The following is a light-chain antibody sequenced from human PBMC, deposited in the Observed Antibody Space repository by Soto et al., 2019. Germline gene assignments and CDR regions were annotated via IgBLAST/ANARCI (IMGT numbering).Light chain of an antibody. V-gene: IGKV3-20*01. J-gene: IGKJ1*01. CDR3: QQYGSTPVT. Sequence: EVVLTQSPGTLSLSPGERVTLSCRASQSVASSYLAWYQQKPGRAPRLLFYSASSRATGIPDRFSGSGSGTDFTLTISRLEPEDFAVYYCQQYGSTPVTFGQGTKVEI. CDR1: QSVASSY. CDR2: SAS.